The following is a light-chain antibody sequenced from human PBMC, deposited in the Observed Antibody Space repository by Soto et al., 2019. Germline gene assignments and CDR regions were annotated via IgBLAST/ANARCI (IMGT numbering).Light chain of an antibody. Sequence: EIVMTQSPATLSVSPGERATLSCRASQSVSSNLAWYQQKPGQAPRLLIYGASSRATGIPDRFSGSGSGTDFTLTISRLEPEDFAVYYCQQYANSPQTFGQGTKVEIK. CDR2: GAS. J-gene: IGKJ1*01. CDR1: QSVSSN. V-gene: IGKV3-20*01. CDR3: QQYANSPQT.